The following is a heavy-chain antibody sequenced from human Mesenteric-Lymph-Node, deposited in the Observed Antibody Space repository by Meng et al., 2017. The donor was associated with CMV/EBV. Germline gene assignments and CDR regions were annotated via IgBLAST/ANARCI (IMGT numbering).Heavy chain of an antibody. V-gene: IGHV1-46*01. J-gene: IGHJ4*02. CDR1: YTFTSYY. CDR2: INPSGGST. D-gene: IGHD3-10*01. CDR3: AREAGITMVRSQNFDY. Sequence: YTFTSYYMHWVRQAPGQGLEWMGIINPSGGSTSYAQKFQGRVTMTRDTSTSTVYMELSSLRSEDTAVYYCAREAGITMVRSQNFDYWGQGTLVTVSS.